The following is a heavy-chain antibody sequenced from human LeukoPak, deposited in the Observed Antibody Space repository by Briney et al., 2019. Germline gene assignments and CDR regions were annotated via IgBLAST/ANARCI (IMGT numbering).Heavy chain of an antibody. Sequence: GASVKVSCKASGYTFTGYYTHWVRQAPGQGLEWMGWINPNSGGTNYAQKFQGWVTMTRDTSISTAYMELSRLRSDDTAVYYCAREQRVVPAATLVYWGQGTLVTVSS. CDR3: AREQRVVPAATLVY. CDR2: INPNSGGT. D-gene: IGHD2-2*01. V-gene: IGHV1-2*04. CDR1: GYTFTGYY. J-gene: IGHJ4*02.